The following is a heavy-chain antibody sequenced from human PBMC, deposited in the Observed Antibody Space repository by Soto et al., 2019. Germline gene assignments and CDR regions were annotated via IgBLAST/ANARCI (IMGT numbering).Heavy chain of an antibody. J-gene: IGHJ3*02. V-gene: IGHV3-33*01. CDR2: IWYDGSNK. CDR1: GFTFSSYG. D-gene: IGHD6-19*01. Sequence: QVQLVESGGGVVQPGRSLRLSCAASGFTFSSYGMHWVRQAPGQGLEWVAVIWYDGSNKYYADSVKGRFTISRDNSKNTLYLQMNSLRAEDTAVYYCARPRSSGLLDAFDIWGQETMVTVSS. CDR3: ARPRSSGLLDAFDI.